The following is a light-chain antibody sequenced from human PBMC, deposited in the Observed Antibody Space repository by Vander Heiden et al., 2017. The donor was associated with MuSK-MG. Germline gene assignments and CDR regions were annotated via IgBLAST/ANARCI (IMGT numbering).Light chain of an antibody. CDR3: CSYAGSGIYVV. V-gene: IGLV2-23*01. CDR1: SSDVESYSL. J-gene: IGLJ2*01. CDR2: EGT. Sequence: QSALTQPASVSGSPGQSTTISCTGTSSDVESYSLVSWYQQHPGKVPKLMSYEGTKRPSGVSNRFSGSESGNTASLTISGLQAEDEADYYCCSYAGSGIYVVFGGGTKLTVL.